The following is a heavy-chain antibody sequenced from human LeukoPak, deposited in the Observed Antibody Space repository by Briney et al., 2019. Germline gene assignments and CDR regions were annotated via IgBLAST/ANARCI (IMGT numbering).Heavy chain of an antibody. V-gene: IGHV3-23*01. CDR3: AKDLSYTSGSSDY. Sequence: GGSLRLSCAASGFTFSAFAMTWVRQAPGKGLEWVSTITIDGDNTYSADSVKGRITFSRDNSKNTLSLQLRSLRAEDTAVYYCAKDLSYTSGSSDYWGQGTLVTVSS. CDR1: GFTFSAFA. J-gene: IGHJ4*02. CDR2: ITIDGDNT. D-gene: IGHD6-19*01.